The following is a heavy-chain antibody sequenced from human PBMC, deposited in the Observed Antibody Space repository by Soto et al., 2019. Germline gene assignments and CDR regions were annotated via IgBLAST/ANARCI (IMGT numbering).Heavy chain of an antibody. V-gene: IGHV3-33*01. CDR1: GFTFSGYG. Sequence: QVQLVESGGGVVQPGRSLRLSCAASGFTFSGYGMHWVRQAPGKGLEWVALIWYDGSNKYYADSVKGRFTISRDNSKNTLYLQTNSLRAEDTAVYYCARDRGPEIYFFDYWGQGTLVTVSS. CDR2: IWYDGSNK. J-gene: IGHJ4*02. CDR3: ARDRGPEIYFFDY.